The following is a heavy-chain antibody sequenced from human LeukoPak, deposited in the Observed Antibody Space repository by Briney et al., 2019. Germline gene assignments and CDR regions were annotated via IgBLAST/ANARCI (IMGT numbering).Heavy chain of an antibody. V-gene: IGHV4-39*01. CDR3: ANSANYGGNSGYFDY. Sequence: SETLSLTCTVSGGSISSSSYYWGWIRQPPGRGLGWIGSIFYSGSTYYNPSLKSRVTISVDTSKNQFSLKLSSVTAADTAVYYCANSANYGGNSGYFDYWGQGTLVTVSS. CDR1: GGSISSSSYY. J-gene: IGHJ4*02. D-gene: IGHD4-23*01. CDR2: IFYSGST.